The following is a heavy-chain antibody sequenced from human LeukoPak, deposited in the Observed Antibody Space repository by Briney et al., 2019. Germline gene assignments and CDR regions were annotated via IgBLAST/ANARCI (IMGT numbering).Heavy chain of an antibody. CDR3: ATRGGYCGGDCA. Sequence: ASVKVSCKVSGYTLTELSMHWVRQAPGKGLEWMGGFDPEDGETIYAQKFQGRVTMTEDTSTDTAYMELSSLRSEDTAVYYCATRGGYCGGDCAWGQGTMVTVSS. V-gene: IGHV1-24*01. CDR1: GYTLTELS. D-gene: IGHD2-21*02. CDR2: FDPEDGET. J-gene: IGHJ3*01.